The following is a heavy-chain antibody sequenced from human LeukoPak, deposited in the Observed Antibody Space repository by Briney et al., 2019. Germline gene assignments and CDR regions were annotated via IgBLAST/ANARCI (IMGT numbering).Heavy chain of an antibody. CDR3: AKSSPGQTIIDP. CDR1: GFTFSSYT. CDR2: ISGSGGGT. V-gene: IGHV3-23*01. J-gene: IGHJ5*02. D-gene: IGHD6-6*01. Sequence: GGSLRLSCAASGFTFSSYTMSWLRQAPGKGLEWVTGISGSGGGTYYANSVKGRFTISRDNSKNTLYLQMNSLRAEDTAVYYCAKSSPGQTIIDPWGQGTLVTVSS.